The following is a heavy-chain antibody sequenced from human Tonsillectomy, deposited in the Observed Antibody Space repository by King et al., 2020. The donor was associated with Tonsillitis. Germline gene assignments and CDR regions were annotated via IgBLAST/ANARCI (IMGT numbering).Heavy chain of an antibody. CDR2: IWYDGSNK. J-gene: IGHJ3*02. Sequence: VQLVESGGGVVQPGRSLRLSCAASGFTFSSYGMHWVRQAPGKGLEWVALIWYDGSNKYYADSVKGRFTISRDNSKNTLYLQMNNLRAADTAVYSCARDYCAGCSSTSCYGTFDIWGQGTMVTVSS. CDR3: ARDYCAGCSSTSCYGTFDI. D-gene: IGHD2-2*01. V-gene: IGHV3-33*01. CDR1: GFTFSSYG.